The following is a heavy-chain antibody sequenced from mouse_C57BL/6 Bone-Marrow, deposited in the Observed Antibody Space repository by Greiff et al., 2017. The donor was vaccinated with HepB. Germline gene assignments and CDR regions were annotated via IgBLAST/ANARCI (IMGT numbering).Heavy chain of an antibody. CDR3: ARDEKGNWSWFAY. CDR2: INPNNGGT. V-gene: IGHV1-22*01. D-gene: IGHD4-1*02. J-gene: IGHJ3*01. Sequence: VQLQQSGPELVKPGASVKMSCKASGYTFTDYNMHWVKQSHGKSLEWIGYINPNNGGTSYNQKFKGKATLTVNKSSSTAYMELRSLTSEDSAVYYCARDEKGNWSWFAYWGQGTLVTVSA. CDR1: GYTFTDYN.